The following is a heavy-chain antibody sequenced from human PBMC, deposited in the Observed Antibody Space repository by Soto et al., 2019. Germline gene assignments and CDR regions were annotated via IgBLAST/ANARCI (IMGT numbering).Heavy chain of an antibody. J-gene: IGHJ4*02. CDR1: GFTFSSYA. CDR3: AKAGGPVVVVAATDY. V-gene: IGHV3-23*01. CDR2: ISGSGGST. D-gene: IGHD2-15*01. Sequence: GGSLRLSCAASGFTFSSYAMSWVRQAPGKGLEWVSAISGSGGSTYYADSVKGRFTISRDNSKNTLYLQMNSLRAEDTAVYYCAKAGGPVVVVAATDYWGQGTLVTVSS.